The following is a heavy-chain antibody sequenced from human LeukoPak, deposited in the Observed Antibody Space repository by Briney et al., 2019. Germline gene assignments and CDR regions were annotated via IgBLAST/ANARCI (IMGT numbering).Heavy chain of an antibody. CDR2: IWYDGSNK. J-gene: IGHJ3*02. V-gene: IGHV3-33*01. CDR1: GFTFSSYG. CDR3: ARENFVAGISFDAFDI. D-gene: IGHD6-19*01. Sequence: GGSLRLSCAASGFTFSSYGMHWVGQAPGKGLEWVAVIWYDGSNKYYADSVKGRFTISRDNSKNTLYLQMNSLRAEDTAVYYCARENFVAGISFDAFDIWGQGTMVTVSS.